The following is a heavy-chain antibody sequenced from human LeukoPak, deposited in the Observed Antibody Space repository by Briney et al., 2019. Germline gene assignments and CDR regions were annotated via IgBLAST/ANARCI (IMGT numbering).Heavy chain of an antibody. CDR2: IYYSGST. CDR3: ARDSYSSLYSHAFDI. D-gene: IGHD6-6*01. CDR1: GGSISSYY. V-gene: IGHV4-59*06. Sequence: SETLSLTCTVSGGSISSYYWSWIRQPPGKGLEWIGYIYYSGSTYYNPSLKSRVTISVDTSKNQFSLKLSSVTAADTAVYYCARDSYSSLYSHAFDIWGQGTMVTVSS. J-gene: IGHJ3*02.